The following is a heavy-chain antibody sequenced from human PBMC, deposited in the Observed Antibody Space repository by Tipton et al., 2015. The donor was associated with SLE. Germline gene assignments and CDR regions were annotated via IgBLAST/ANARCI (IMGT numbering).Heavy chain of an antibody. V-gene: IGHV4-61*09. CDR1: GGSIISGSNY. CDR2: IYFIGST. Sequence: TLSLTCTVSGGSIISGSNYWNWIRQSAGKGLEWIGHIYFIGSTNYNPSLKSRATMSLDTSKNQFSLQLSSVTAADTAVYYCARGLNSVAQLDYWGQGTLVTVSS. CDR3: ARGLNSVAQLDY. D-gene: IGHD2/OR15-2a*01. J-gene: IGHJ4*02.